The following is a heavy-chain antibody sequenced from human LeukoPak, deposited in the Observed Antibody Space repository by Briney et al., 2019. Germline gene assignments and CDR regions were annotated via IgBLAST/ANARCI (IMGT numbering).Heavy chain of an antibody. V-gene: IGHV4-59*01. D-gene: IGHD2-21*02. CDR2: LYYMRGA. CDR1: GGSISGYY. Sequence: PAETLSLTCTVSGGSISGYYWSWGRQPPGKGVEWIGNLYYMRGAWYKSSLESRVTTSVDPSRNEFSLKLSSVTAADTAVYYCARWTTCGGACHILDYWGQGILVTVSS. J-gene: IGHJ4*02. CDR3: ARWTTCGGACHILDY.